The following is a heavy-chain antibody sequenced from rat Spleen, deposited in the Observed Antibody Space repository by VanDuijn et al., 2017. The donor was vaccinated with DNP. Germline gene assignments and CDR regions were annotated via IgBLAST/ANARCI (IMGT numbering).Heavy chain of an antibody. D-gene: IGHD4-6*01. CDR2: ISSGSGNT. V-gene: IGHV5S11*01. Sequence: EVQLVESGGGLVQPGRSTKLSCTVSGFNFSNYYMAWVRQAPTRGLEWVASISSGSGNTYYRDFMEGRFTISRDNANSTLYQQMDSLRSEETATYYCASLILRNCFAYWCQGTLVTVSS. J-gene: IGHJ3*01. CDR3: ASLILRNCFAY. CDR1: GFNFSNYY.